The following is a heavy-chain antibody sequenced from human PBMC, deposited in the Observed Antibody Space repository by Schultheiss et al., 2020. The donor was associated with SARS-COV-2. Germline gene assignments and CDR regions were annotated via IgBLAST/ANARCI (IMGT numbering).Heavy chain of an antibody. J-gene: IGHJ4*02. V-gene: IGHV3-53*01. CDR2: ISGSGGST. Sequence: GGSLRLSCAASGFTVSSNYMSWVRQAPGKGLEWVSAISGSGGSTYYADSVKGRFTISRDNSKNTLYLQINSLRAEDTAVYYCARGGPANYGDYEVVDYWGQGTLVTVSS. CDR3: ARGGPANYGDYEVVDY. D-gene: IGHD4-17*01. CDR1: GFTVSSNY.